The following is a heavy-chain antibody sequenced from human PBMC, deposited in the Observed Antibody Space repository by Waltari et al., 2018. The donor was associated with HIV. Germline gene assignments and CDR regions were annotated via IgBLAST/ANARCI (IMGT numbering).Heavy chain of an antibody. V-gene: IGHV4-59*01. CDR2: IYYSGST. J-gene: IGHJ4*02. CDR3: ARIDYDILTANGGFDY. D-gene: IGHD3-9*01. CDR1: GGSISSYY. Sequence: QVQLQESGPGLVKPSETLSLTCTVSGGSISSYYWSWIRQPPGKGLEWIGYIYYSGSTNYNPSLKSRVTISVDTSKNQFSLKLSSVTAADTAVYYCARIDYDILTANGGFDYWGQGTLVTVSS.